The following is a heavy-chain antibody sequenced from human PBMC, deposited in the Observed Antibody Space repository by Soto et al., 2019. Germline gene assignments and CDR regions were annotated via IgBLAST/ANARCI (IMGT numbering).Heavy chain of an antibody. V-gene: IGHV1-8*01. J-gene: IGHJ6*02. Sequence: ASVKVSCKASGYTFTSYDINWVRQATGQGLEWMGWMNPNSGNTGYAQKFQGRVTMTRNTSISTAYMELSSLRSEDTAVYYCARVPVVVVPAAIRGFYYYGMDVWGQGTTVTVSS. CDR1: GYTFTSYD. CDR2: MNPNSGNT. CDR3: ARVPVVVVPAAIRGFYYYGMDV. D-gene: IGHD2-2*02.